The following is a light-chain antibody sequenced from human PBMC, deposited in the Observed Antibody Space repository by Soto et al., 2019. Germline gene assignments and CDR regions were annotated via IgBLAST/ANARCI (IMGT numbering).Light chain of an antibody. CDR2: DVS. J-gene: IGLJ1*01. V-gene: IGLV2-14*03. CDR1: SSDVGGYNY. CDR3: SSYSSSSTPYV. Sequence: QSALTQPASVSGSPGQSITISCTGTSSDVGGYNYVSWYQHHAGKVPKLMIYDVSNRPSGVSNRFSGSKSGNTASLTISGLQAEDEADYYCSSYSSSSTPYVFGTGTKLTVL.